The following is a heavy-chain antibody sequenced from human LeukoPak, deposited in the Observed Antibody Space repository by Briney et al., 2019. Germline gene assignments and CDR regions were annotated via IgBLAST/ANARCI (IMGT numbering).Heavy chain of an antibody. CDR1: GGSISTYY. Sequence: PSETLSLTCTVSGGSISTYYWSWIRQPPGKGLEWIGYIYYTGSTSYNPSLKSRVTMSLDASKNQFSLELNSVTPAATAVYYGARGGNYWPQWWFDPWGRGTLVSVSS. V-gene: IGHV4-59*01. CDR3: ARGGNYWPQWWFDP. CDR2: IYYTGST. D-gene: IGHD1-26*01. J-gene: IGHJ5*02.